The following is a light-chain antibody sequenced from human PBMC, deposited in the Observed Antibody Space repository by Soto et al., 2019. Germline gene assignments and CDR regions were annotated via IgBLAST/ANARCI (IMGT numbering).Light chain of an antibody. CDR3: MQALQNPIT. CDR1: QSLLHSNGYNY. CDR2: LGS. J-gene: IGKJ5*01. V-gene: IGKV2-28*01. Sequence: DIVMTQSPLSLPVIPGEPASISCRSSQSLLHSNGYNYLDWYLQKEGQSPQLLIYLGSNRYSGVPDRFSGSGSGTDFTLKISRVEAEDVWVYYCMQALQNPITLGQGTRLEIK.